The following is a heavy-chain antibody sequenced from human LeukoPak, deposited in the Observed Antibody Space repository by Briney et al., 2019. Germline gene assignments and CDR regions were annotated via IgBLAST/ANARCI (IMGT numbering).Heavy chain of an antibody. J-gene: IGHJ5*02. CDR3: ASLQILLWFGELLYPQNWFDP. V-gene: IGHV1-69*13. Sequence: SVKVSCKASGGTFSSYAISWVRQAPGQGLEWMGGIIPIFGTANYAQKFQGRVTITADESTSTAYMELSSLRSEDTAVYYCASLQILLWFGELLYPQNWFDPWGQGTLVTVFS. CDR2: IIPIFGTA. D-gene: IGHD3-10*01. CDR1: GGTFSSYA.